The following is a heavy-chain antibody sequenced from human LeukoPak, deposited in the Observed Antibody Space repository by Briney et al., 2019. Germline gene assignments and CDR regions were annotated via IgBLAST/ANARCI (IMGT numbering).Heavy chain of an antibody. V-gene: IGHV1-2*02. Sequence: ASVKVSCKASGYTFTGYYMHWVRQAPGQGLEWMGWINPNSGGTNYAQKFQGRVTMTTDTSTSTAYMELRSLRSDDTAVYYCAKSDKSPTYDSSGYFSWGQGTLVTVSS. D-gene: IGHD3-22*01. CDR3: AKSDKSPTYDSSGYFS. CDR2: INPNSGGT. CDR1: GYTFTGYY. J-gene: IGHJ5*02.